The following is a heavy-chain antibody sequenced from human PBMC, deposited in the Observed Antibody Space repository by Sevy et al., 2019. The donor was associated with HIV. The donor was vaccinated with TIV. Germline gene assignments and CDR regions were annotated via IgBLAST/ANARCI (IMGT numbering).Heavy chain of an antibody. Sequence: ASVKVSCAAFGYTFTTYDINWVRQAPGQGLEWMGWMSPNTGATGFPQKFQGRVTLTRNKSITTAYMELSSLTYEDTAIYYCARGGNGDFWSYEYYYYGMDVWGQGTTVTVSS. CDR2: MSPNTGAT. J-gene: IGHJ6*02. V-gene: IGHV1-8*01. CDR3: ARGGNGDFWSYEYYYYGMDV. CDR1: GYTFTTYD. D-gene: IGHD3-3*01.